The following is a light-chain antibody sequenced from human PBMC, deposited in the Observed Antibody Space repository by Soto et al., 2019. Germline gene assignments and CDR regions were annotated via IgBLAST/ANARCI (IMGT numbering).Light chain of an antibody. J-gene: IGKJ5*01. CDR2: DAS. CDR3: QQYSSYSPIT. CDR1: QSISSW. Sequence: GDRVTITCRASQSISSWLAWYQQKPGKAPKFLIYDASNLESGVPSRFSGSGSGTEFSLTISSLQPDDFATYYCQQYSSYSPITFGQGTRLEIK. V-gene: IGKV1-5*01.